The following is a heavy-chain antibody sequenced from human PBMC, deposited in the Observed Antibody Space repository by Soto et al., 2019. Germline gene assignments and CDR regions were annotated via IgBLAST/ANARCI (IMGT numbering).Heavy chain of an antibody. J-gene: IGHJ6*03. V-gene: IGHV4-59*12. Sequence: PSETLSLTCTVSGGSISSYYWSWIRQPPGKGLEWIGYIYYSGSTNYNPSLKSRVTISVDTSKNQFSLKLSSVTAADTAVYYCAREGFGVVPPVFGYMDVWGKGTTVTVSS. D-gene: IGHD3-3*01. CDR2: IYYSGST. CDR1: GGSISSYY. CDR3: AREGFGVVPPVFGYMDV.